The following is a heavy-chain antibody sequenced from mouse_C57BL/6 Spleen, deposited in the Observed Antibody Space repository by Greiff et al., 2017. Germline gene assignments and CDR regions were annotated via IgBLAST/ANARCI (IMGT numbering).Heavy chain of an antibody. Sequence: QVQLQQPGAELVMPGASVKLSCKASGYTFTSYWMHWVKQRPGQGLEWIGEIDPSDSYTNSNQKFKGKYTLTVDKASSTAYMQLSSLKSEDSAVYSCASKGNYSGYWGHGTTLTVSS. CDR2: IDPSDSYT. V-gene: IGHV1-69*01. CDR3: ASKGNYSGY. J-gene: IGHJ2*01. CDR1: GYTFTSYW.